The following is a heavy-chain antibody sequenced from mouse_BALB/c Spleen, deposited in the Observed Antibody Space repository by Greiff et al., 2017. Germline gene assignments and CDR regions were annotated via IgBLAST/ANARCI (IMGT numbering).Heavy chain of an antibody. CDR3: ARHNYYGSVFDY. Sequence: EVKVEESGGGLVQPGGSLKLSCAASGFDFSRYWMSWVRQAPGKGLEWIGEINPDSSTINYTPSLKDKFIISRDNAKNTLYLQMSKVRSEDTALYYCARHNYYGSVFDYWGQGTTLTVSS. CDR2: INPDSSTI. V-gene: IGHV4-1*02. CDR1: GFDFSRYW. J-gene: IGHJ2*01. D-gene: IGHD1-1*01.